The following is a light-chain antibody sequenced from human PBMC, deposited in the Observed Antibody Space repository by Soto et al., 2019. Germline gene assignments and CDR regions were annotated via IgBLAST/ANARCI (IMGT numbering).Light chain of an antibody. CDR1: ESISRW. Sequence: DVQMTQYPSTLSASVGDRVTITCRASESISRWLAWYPQKPGKAPKLLIYDASSLESGVPSRFSGSGSGTEFTLTISSLQPDDFATYYCQQYNIYSITFGQ. V-gene: IGKV1-5*01. CDR3: QQYNIYSIT. J-gene: IGKJ5*01. CDR2: DAS.